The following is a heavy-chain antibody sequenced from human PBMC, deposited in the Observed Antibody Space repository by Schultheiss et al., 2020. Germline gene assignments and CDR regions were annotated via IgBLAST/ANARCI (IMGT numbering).Heavy chain of an antibody. D-gene: IGHD3-10*01. CDR2: ISYDGTDK. Sequence: GESLKISCAASGFTFSYFGMHWVRQAPGKGLEWVATISYDGTDKYYADSVKGRFTISRDNSKNTLYVQMNSLRAEDTAVYYCAKPRSGSYYSRHQYYGMDVWGQGTTVTVSS. V-gene: IGHV3-30*18. J-gene: IGHJ6*02. CDR3: AKPRSGSYYSRHQYYGMDV. CDR1: GFTFSYFG.